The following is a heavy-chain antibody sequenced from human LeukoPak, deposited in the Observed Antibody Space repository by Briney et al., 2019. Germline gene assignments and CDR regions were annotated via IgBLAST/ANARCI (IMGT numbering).Heavy chain of an antibody. Sequence: SETLSLTCSVSGVSMTNDRWTWIRQAPGKGLEWIGYMSDSGQTNYNPSLKSRVTISVDTSKNQFSLKLSSVTAADTAVYYCARCSSGWTVFDPWGQGTLVTVSS. CDR3: ARCSSGWTVFDP. CDR2: MSDSGQT. CDR1: GVSMTNDR. J-gene: IGHJ5*02. D-gene: IGHD6-19*01. V-gene: IGHV4-59*01.